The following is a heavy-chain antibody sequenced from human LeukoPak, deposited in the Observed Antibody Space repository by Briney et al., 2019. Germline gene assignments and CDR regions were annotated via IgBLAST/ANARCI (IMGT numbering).Heavy chain of an antibody. D-gene: IGHD4-17*01. Sequence: ASVKVSCKASGYTFTNYDINWVRQATGQGLEWIGWMNPNSGNTGYSQKFQARVTMTRNTSISTAYMELSSLRSEDTAVYYCARAQKNGDYADNRFDPWGQGTLVTVSS. V-gene: IGHV1-8*01. CDR2: MNPNSGNT. CDR1: GYTFTNYD. J-gene: IGHJ5*02. CDR3: ARAQKNGDYADNRFDP.